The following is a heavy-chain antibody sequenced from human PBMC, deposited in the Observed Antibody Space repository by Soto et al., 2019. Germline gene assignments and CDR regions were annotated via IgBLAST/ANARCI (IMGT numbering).Heavy chain of an antibody. J-gene: IGHJ4*02. CDR1: GYTFTSYG. Sequence: QVQLVQSGAEVKKPGASVKVSCKASGYTFTSYGISWVRQAPGQGLECMGWISAYNGNTNYAQKLQGRVTMTTDTSTSTAYMELRSLRSDDTAVYYCARDHARRQQLVSPYDYWGQGTLVTVSS. CDR2: ISAYNGNT. V-gene: IGHV1-18*01. CDR3: ARDHARRQQLVSPYDY. D-gene: IGHD6-13*01.